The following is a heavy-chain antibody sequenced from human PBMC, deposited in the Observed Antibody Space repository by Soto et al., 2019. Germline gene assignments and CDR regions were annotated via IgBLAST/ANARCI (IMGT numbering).Heavy chain of an antibody. V-gene: IGHV1-8*01. CDR2: MNPNSGNT. CDR3: ARGGSPYYDILTGYYPKDPFDY. CDR1: GYTFTSYD. Sequence: GASVKVSCKASGYTFTSYDINWVRQATGQGLEWMGWMNPNSGNTGYAQKFQGRVTMTRNTSISTAYMELSSLRSEDTAVYYCARGGSPYYDILTGYYPKDPFDYWGQGTLVTVSS. D-gene: IGHD3-9*01. J-gene: IGHJ4*02.